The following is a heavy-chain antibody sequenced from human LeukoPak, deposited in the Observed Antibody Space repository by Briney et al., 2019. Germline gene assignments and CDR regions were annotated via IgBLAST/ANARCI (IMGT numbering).Heavy chain of an antibody. Sequence: PGGSLRLSCAASGFTFSSYSMNWVRQAPGKGLEWVSSISSSSSYIYYADSVKGRFTISRDNAKNSLYLQMNSLRAEDTAVYYCARVPSYSSSWDGDAFDIWGQGTMVTVSS. V-gene: IGHV3-21*01. J-gene: IGHJ3*02. CDR1: GFTFSSYS. D-gene: IGHD6-13*01. CDR3: ARVPSYSSSWDGDAFDI. CDR2: ISSSSSYI.